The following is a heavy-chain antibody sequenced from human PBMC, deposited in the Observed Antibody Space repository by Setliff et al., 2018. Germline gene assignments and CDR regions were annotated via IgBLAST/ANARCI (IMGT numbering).Heavy chain of an antibody. V-gene: IGHV4-59*01. CDR3: ARGGTYRYFDS. D-gene: IGHD5-12*01. Sequence: KPSETLSLTCAVSGGSLSTYYWTWIRQPPGKGLEWIGYIYYSGTTKYNPSLKSRVTISVDTSKNQFSLKLSSVAAADTAVYYCARGGTYRYFDSWGQGSQVTVSS. J-gene: IGHJ4*02. CDR2: IYYSGTT. CDR1: GGSLSTYY.